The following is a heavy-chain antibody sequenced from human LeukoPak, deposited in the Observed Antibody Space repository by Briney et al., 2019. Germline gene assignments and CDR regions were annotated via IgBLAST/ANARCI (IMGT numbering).Heavy chain of an antibody. CDR3: ARPSGLLWFGRLYGMDV. V-gene: IGHV7-4-1*02. Sequence: ASVKVSCKASGYTFTSYAMNWVRQAPGQGLEWMGWINTNTGNPTYAQGFTGRSVFSLDTSVSTAYLQISSLKAEDTAVYYCARPSGLLWFGRLYGMDVWGQGTTVTVSS. CDR1: GYTFTSYA. J-gene: IGHJ6*02. D-gene: IGHD3-10*01. CDR2: INTNTGNP.